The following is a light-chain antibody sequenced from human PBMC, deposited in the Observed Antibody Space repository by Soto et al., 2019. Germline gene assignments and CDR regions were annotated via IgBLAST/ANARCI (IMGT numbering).Light chain of an antibody. CDR3: NSYTSTSTLV. Sequence: QSALTQPASVSGSPGQSITISCTGTSSDVGGYNFVSWYQQYPGKAPKLMIYEVSNRPSGVSNRFSGSKSGNTASLTIPGLQAEDEADYYCNSYTSTSTLVFGTGTKVTVL. CDR1: SSDVGGYNF. V-gene: IGLV2-14*01. J-gene: IGLJ1*01. CDR2: EVS.